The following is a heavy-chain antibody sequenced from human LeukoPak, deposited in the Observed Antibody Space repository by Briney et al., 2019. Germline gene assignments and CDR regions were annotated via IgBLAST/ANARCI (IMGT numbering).Heavy chain of an antibody. D-gene: IGHD6-19*01. V-gene: IGHV3-30*02. CDR3: AKEAAGWYLYYFDY. CDR1: RFTFSSYG. CDR2: IRYDGSYR. Sequence: PGGSLRLSCAASRFTFSSYGMHWVRQAPGKGLEWVAFIRYDGSYRYYADSVKGRFTISRDTSKSTLYLQMNSLRAEDTAVYYCAKEAAGWYLYYFDYWGQGTLVTVSS. J-gene: IGHJ4*02.